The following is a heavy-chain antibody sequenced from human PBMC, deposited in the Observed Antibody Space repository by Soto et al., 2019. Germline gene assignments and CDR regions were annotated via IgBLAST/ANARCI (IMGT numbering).Heavy chain of an antibody. J-gene: IGHJ6*02. CDR1: VYRFTSYW. CDR2: IYPTDSDT. V-gene: IGHV5-51*01. Sequence: GESLKISCKASVYRFTSYWIGWVRQMPGKGLEWMGIIYPTDSDTRYSPSFQGQVTISVDKSINTAYLQWSSLKASDTAMYYCARHVDYYYGMDVWGQGTTVTVS. CDR3: ARHVDYYYGMDV.